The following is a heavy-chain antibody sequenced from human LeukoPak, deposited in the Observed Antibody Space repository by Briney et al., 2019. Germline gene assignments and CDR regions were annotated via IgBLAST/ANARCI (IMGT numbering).Heavy chain of an antibody. CDR2: ISSSSSYI. CDR1: GFTFSSYS. CDR3: ARCSMVRGVIRFNWFDP. D-gene: IGHD3-10*01. Sequence: PGGSLRLSCAASGFTFSSYSMNSVRQAPGKGLEWVSSISSSSSYIYYADSVKGRFTISRDNAKNSLYLQMNSLRAEDTAVYYCARCSMVRGVIRFNWFDPWGQGTLVTVSS. V-gene: IGHV3-21*01. J-gene: IGHJ5*02.